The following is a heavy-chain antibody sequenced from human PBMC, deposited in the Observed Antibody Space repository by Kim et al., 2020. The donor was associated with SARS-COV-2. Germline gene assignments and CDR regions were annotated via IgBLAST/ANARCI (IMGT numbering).Heavy chain of an antibody. D-gene: IGHD2-15*01. Sequence: GGSLRLSCAASGFTFSGSAMHWVRQASGKGLEWVGRIRSKANSYATAYAASVKGRFTISRDDSKNTAYLQMNSLKTEDTAVYYCTRPGADCSGGSCDYWGQGTLVTVSS. CDR3: TRPGADCSGGSCDY. CDR1: GFTFSGSA. J-gene: IGHJ4*02. CDR2: IRSKANSYAT. V-gene: IGHV3-73*01.